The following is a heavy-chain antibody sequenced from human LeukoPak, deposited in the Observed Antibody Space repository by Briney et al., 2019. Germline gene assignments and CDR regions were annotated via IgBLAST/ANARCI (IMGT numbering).Heavy chain of an antibody. D-gene: IGHD2/OR15-2a*01. CDR3: ARGPMTVITL. J-gene: IGHJ4*02. CDR2: INEDGSEK. CDR1: GFTFSSYW. V-gene: IGHV3-7*01. Sequence: PGGSLRLSRAASGFTFSSYWMSWVRQAPGKGLEWVANINEDGSEKNYVDSLKGRFTISRDNAKNSVYLQMDSLRVEDTAVYYCARGPMTVITLGGQGTLVTVSS.